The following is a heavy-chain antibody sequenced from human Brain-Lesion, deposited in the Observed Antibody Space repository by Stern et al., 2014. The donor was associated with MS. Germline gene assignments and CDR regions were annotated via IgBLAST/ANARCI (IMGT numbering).Heavy chain of an antibody. J-gene: IGHJ5*01. CDR1: GFTFSNYW. D-gene: IGHD3-10*01. Sequence: EVQLVESGGGLVQPGGSLRLSCAASGFTFSNYWRPWVRHAPGQGLVWVSRVNNDGRRTSYADSVKGRFTMSRDNAKNTLYLQMNSLRVEDTAIYYCARGERWFDSWGQGTLVTVSS. CDR3: ARGERWFDS. V-gene: IGHV3-74*02. CDR2: VNNDGRRT.